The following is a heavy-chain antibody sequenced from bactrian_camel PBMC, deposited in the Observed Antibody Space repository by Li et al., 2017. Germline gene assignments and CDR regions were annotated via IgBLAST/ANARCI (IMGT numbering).Heavy chain of an antibody. CDR2: VAGDTSA. CDR1: GQLYSYYC. D-gene: IGHD4*01. CDR3: AAGTRIIVGDYCDGITN. V-gene: IGHV3S53*01. J-gene: IGHJ4*01. Sequence: VQLVESGGGSVQAGRSLRLSSTVSGQLYSYYCLGWFRQAPGKEREKVATVAGDTSATYADSVKGRFSISKDSAVNTLYLQMNSLTPDDTAMYYCAAGTRIIVGDYCDGITNWGQGTQVTVS.